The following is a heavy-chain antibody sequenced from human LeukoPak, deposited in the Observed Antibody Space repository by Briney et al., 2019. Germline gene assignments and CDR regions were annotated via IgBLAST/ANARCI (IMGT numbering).Heavy chain of an antibody. Sequence: ASVKVSCKASGYTFTSYGISWVRQAPGQGLEWMGWISAYNGNTNYAQKLQGRVTMTTDTSTSTAYTELRSLRSDDTAVYYCARDLAAAGTPSLFQHWGQGTLVTVSS. D-gene: IGHD6-13*01. CDR1: GYTFTSYG. J-gene: IGHJ1*01. CDR3: ARDLAAAGTPSLFQH. V-gene: IGHV1-18*01. CDR2: ISAYNGNT.